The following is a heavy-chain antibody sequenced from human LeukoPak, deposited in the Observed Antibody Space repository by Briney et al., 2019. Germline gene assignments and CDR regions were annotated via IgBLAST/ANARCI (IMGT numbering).Heavy chain of an antibody. CDR2: IWYDGSNK. Sequence: GGSLRLSCAASGFTFSSYGMHWVRQAPGKGLEWVAVIWYDGSNKYYADSVKGRFTISRDNSKNTLYLQMNSLRAEDTAVHYCARDQAQKVLRYFDWAPDAFDIWGQGTMVTVSS. CDR1: GFTFSSYG. D-gene: IGHD3-9*01. CDR3: ARDQAQKVLRYFDWAPDAFDI. V-gene: IGHV3-33*01. J-gene: IGHJ3*02.